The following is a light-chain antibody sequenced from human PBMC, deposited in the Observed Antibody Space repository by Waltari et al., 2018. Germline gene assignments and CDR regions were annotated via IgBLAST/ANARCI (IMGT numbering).Light chain of an antibody. CDR3: AAWDDSLSGVV. CDR2: RNN. CDR1: STNIGSKY. V-gene: IGLV1-47*01. Sequence: QSVLTQPPSASGTPGQRVTISCSGSSTNIGSKYVYWYQQLPGTAPKLLIYRNNQRPSGGPDRFSGSKSGTSASLAISGLRSEDEADYYCAAWDDSLSGVVFGGGTKLTVL. J-gene: IGLJ2*01.